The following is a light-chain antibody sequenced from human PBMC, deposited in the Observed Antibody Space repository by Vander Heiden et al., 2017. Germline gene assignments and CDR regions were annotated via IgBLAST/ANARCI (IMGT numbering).Light chain of an antibody. CDR2: DVS. J-gene: IGLJ1*01. CDR1: SSDVGGYNY. V-gene: IGLV2-14*01. Sequence: QSALTQPAAVSGSPGQSVTISCAGTSSDVGGYNYVAWYQQHARKAPKLMICDVSNRPSGVSTRFSGSKSGNTASLTISGLQAEDEADYYCSSYTSSSTYVFGTGTKVTVL. CDR3: SSYTSSSTYV.